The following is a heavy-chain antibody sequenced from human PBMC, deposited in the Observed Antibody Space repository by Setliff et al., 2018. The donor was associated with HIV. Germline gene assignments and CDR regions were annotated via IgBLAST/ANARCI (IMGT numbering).Heavy chain of an antibody. Sequence: SLRLSCAASGFTFSSYSMNWVRQAPGKGLEWVSSISSTSYYIYYADSVKGRFTISRDNAKTSLYLQMNSLRAEDTAVYYCVRQPCSGGSCYSRDFDYWGQGTLVTVSS. CDR3: VRQPCSGGSCYSRDFDY. CDR1: GFTFSSYS. CDR2: ISSTSYYI. D-gene: IGHD2-15*01. V-gene: IGHV3-21*01. J-gene: IGHJ4*02.